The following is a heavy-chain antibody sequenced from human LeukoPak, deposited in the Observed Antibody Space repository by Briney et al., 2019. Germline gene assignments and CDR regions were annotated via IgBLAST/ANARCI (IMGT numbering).Heavy chain of an antibody. CDR1: GFTFSSYS. CDR3: ARQLTGPTNWFDP. J-gene: IGHJ5*02. Sequence: GGSLRLSCAASGFTFSSYSMNWVRQAPGKGLEWVSSISSSSSHIYYADSVKGRFTISRDNAKNSLYLQMNSLRAEDTAVYYCARQLTGPTNWFDPWGQGTLVTVSS. D-gene: IGHD1-1*01. V-gene: IGHV3-21*01. CDR2: ISSSSSHI.